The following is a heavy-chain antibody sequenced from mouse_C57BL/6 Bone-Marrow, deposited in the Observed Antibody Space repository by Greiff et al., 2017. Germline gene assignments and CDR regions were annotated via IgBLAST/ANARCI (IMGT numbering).Heavy chain of an antibody. CDR1: GFTFSSYA. D-gene: IGHD4-1*01. V-gene: IGHV5-4*01. Sequence: EVKLMESGGGLVKPGGSLKLSCAASGFTFSSYAMSWVRQTPEKRLEWVATISDGGSYTYYPDNVKGRFTISRDNAKNNLYLQMSHLKSEDTAMYYCARERNWDLFAYWGQGTLVTVAA. J-gene: IGHJ3*01. CDR3: ARERNWDLFAY. CDR2: ISDGGSYT.